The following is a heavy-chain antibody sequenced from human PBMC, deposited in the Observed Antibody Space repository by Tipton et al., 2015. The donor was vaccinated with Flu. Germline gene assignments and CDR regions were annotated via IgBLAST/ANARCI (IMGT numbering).Heavy chain of an antibody. V-gene: IGHV1-18*01. CDR2: FSAYNGNG. J-gene: IGHJ3*02. Sequence: QLMQSGAELKKTGESLKISCQGSGYTFPSYGISWVRQAPGQGLEWMGGFSAYNGNGIYAQKFQGRVTMTTDTSTSSAYMELRSLRTDDTAVYYCARGEFPARTIDAFDIWGQGTMVTVSS. D-gene: IGHD3-10*01. CDR3: ARGEFPARTIDAFDI. CDR1: GYTFPSYG.